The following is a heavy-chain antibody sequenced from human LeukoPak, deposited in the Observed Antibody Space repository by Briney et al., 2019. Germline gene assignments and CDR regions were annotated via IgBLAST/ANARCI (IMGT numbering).Heavy chain of an antibody. CDR3: ARDYKQQLVLDY. V-gene: IGHV3-21*01. Sequence: GGSLRLSCAASGFTFSNYSMNWVRQAPGKGLEWVSSISSSSSYIYYADSVKGRFTISRDNAKNSLYLQMNSLRAEDTAVYYCARDYKQQLVLDYWGQGTLVTVSS. CDR1: GFTFSNYS. CDR2: ISSSSSYI. D-gene: IGHD6-13*01. J-gene: IGHJ4*02.